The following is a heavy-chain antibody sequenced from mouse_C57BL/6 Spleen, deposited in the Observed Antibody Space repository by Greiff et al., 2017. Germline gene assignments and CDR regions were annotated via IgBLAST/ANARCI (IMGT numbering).Heavy chain of an antibody. J-gene: IGHJ1*03. Sequence: EVKLMESEGGLVQPGSSMKLSCTASGFTFSDYYMAWVRQIPEKGLEWVANINYDGSSNYYLDSLKSRFIISRDNAKNILYLQMSSLKSEDTSTYYCARDYWGRGYFDGWGTGTTVTVSS. CDR2: INYDGSSN. D-gene: IGHD4-1*01. CDR1: GFTFSDYY. CDR3: ARDYWGRGYFDG. V-gene: IGHV5-16*01.